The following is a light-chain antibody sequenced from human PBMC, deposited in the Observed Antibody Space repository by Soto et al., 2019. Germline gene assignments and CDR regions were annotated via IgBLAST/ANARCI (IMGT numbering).Light chain of an antibody. CDR3: QQYGSSLFT. V-gene: IGKV3-20*01. CDR2: GAS. CDR1: QSISTK. Sequence: EIVMTQSPATLSMSPGERATLSCRASQSISTKVAWYQQKPGQAPRLLIYGASSRAAGIPDRFTGSGSGTEFTLTISRLEPEDFAVYYCQQYGSSLFTFGGGTKVDIK. J-gene: IGKJ4*01.